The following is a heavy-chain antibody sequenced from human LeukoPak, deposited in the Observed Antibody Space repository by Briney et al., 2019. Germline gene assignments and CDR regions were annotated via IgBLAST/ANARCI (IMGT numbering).Heavy chain of an antibody. V-gene: IGHV3-30*02. CDR3: AKDEAQYFQH. CDR2: IRNDDGSNK. J-gene: IGHJ1*01. CDR1: GFTFSNYG. Sequence: GGSLRLSCAASGFTFSNYGMHWVRQAPGKGLEWVAFIRNDDGSNKYYADSVKGRFTISRDNSKNTVHLQMNSLRVEDTAVYYCAKDEAQYFQHWGQGTLVTVST.